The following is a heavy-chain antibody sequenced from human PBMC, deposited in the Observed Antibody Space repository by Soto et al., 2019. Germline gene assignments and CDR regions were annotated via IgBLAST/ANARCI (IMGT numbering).Heavy chain of an antibody. J-gene: IGHJ3*01. CDR1: GFTFSDYG. CDR3: HRTSDAFDV. V-gene: IGHV3-30*03. Sequence: QVQLVESGGGVVQPGRSLRLSCAASGFTFSDYGIHWVRQAPGKGLEWVAIISYDGSNKYYADSVKGRFAISRDNSKNTLYLQMNSLRVEDTAVYYCHRTSDAFDVWGQGTMVTVSS. CDR2: ISYDGSNK.